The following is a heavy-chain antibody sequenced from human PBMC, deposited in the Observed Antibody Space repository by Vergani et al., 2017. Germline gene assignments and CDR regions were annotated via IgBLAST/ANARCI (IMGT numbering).Heavy chain of an antibody. J-gene: IGHJ5*02. CDR2: INPSGGST. CDR1: GYTFTSYY. V-gene: IGHV1-46*01. Sequence: QVQLVQSGAEVKKPGASVKVSCKASGYTFTSYYMHWVRQAPGQGLEWMGIINPSGGSTSYAQKFQGRVTMTRDTSTSTVYMELSSLRSEDTDVYYGARDRDDCSGGSCYSDWFDPWGQGTLVTVSS. CDR3: ARDRDDCSGGSCYSDWFDP. D-gene: IGHD2-15*01.